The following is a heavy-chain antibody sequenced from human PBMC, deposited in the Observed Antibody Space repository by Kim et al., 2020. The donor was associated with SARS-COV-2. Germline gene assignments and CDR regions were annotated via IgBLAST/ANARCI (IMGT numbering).Heavy chain of an antibody. CDR1: GFTFSSYS. CDR2: ISSTSTYI. J-gene: IGHJ3*02. D-gene: IGHD6-19*01. V-gene: IGHV3-21*01. Sequence: GGSLRLSCAASGFTFSSYSMNWVRQAPGKGLEWVSSISSTSTYIYYADSVQGRFTISRDNAENSLFLHMNSLRAEDTAVYYCARDQRYSSGNDAFDMWG. CDR3: ARDQRYSSGNDAFDM.